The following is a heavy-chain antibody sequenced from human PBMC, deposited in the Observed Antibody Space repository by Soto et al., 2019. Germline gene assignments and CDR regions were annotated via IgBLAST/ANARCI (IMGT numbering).Heavy chain of an antibody. D-gene: IGHD3-9*01. V-gene: IGHV3-23*01. CDR1: GFTFRNYA. J-gene: IGHJ5*02. CDR2: INGGGIST. Sequence: QLLQSGGGLVQPGGSLRLSCAASGFTFRNYAMSWVRQTPERGLEWVSAINGGGISTYYADSVKGRFTISRDQSKNTIFLQMESLRVEDTALYYCTKGRYLASFLSGGGEESWGRGTLVTVSS. CDR3: TKGRYLASFLSGGGEES.